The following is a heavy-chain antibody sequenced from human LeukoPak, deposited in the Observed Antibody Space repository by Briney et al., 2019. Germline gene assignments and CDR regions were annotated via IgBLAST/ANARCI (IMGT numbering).Heavy chain of an antibody. CDR2: IYYSGST. Sequence: SETLSLTCAVYGGSFSGYYWSWIRQPPGKGLEWIGSIYYSGSTYYNPSLKSRVTISVDTSKNQFSLKLSSVTAADTAVYYCARFYSGSYHGDYWGQGTLVTVSS. V-gene: IGHV4-34*01. D-gene: IGHD1-26*01. CDR3: ARFYSGSYHGDY. J-gene: IGHJ4*02. CDR1: GGSFSGYY.